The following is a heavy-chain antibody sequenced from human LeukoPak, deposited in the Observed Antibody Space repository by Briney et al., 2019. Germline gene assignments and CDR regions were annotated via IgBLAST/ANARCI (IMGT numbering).Heavy chain of an antibody. CDR3: ARDGGYGDYCFDY. CDR2: ISSSGNTI. Sequence: PGGSLRLSCAASGFTFSNYYMGWIRQAPGKGLEWVSYISSSGNTIHYADSVKGRFTISRDNAKNSLFLQMNSLRAEDTAVYYCARDGGYGDYCFDYWGQGTLVTVSS. CDR1: GFTFSNYY. D-gene: IGHD4-17*01. V-gene: IGHV3-11*04. J-gene: IGHJ4*02.